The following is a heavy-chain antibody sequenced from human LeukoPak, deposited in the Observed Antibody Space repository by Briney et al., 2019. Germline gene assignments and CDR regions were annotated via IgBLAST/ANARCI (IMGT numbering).Heavy chain of an antibody. D-gene: IGHD7-27*01. Sequence: PSETLSLTCSVSGGSIRSNYWSWIRQPPGKGLEWIGYIYHSGNTNYNPSLKSRVTISVDTSKNQFSLNLRSVTAADTAVYYCARHASTGDDYFDYWGQGTLVTVSS. CDR3: ARHASTGDDYFDY. J-gene: IGHJ4*02. CDR2: IYHSGNT. V-gene: IGHV4-59*08. CDR1: GGSIRSNY.